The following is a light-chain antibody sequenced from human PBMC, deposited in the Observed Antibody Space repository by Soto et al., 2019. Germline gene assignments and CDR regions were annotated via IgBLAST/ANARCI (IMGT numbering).Light chain of an antibody. Sequence: QAVVTQEPSLTVSPGGTVTLTCASSTGAVTGRSYPNWFQQKPGQTPRALIYSTNNKYSWTPARFSGSLLGGKAALTLSGAQPEDEADYYCLLSCGDFWVFGGGTKLTVL. V-gene: IGLV7-43*01. CDR1: TGAVTGRSY. CDR2: STN. J-gene: IGLJ3*02. CDR3: LLSCGDFWV.